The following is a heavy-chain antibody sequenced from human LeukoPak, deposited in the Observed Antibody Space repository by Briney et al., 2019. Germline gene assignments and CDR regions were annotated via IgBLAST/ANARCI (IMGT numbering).Heavy chain of an antibody. CDR3: ARDPSVNNAIGYNWFDH. CDR2: SNSDGSVR. V-gene: IGHV3-74*01. CDR1: GFGFSSHW. D-gene: IGHD2/OR15-2a*01. Sequence: GESLRLSCAASGFGFSSHWMHWVRKAPGKGLVWVSRSNSDGSVRNYADSVEGRFIISRDNAKNTLYLQMNNLGVEDTAVYFCARDPSVNNAIGYNWFDHWGQGALVTVSS. J-gene: IGHJ5*02.